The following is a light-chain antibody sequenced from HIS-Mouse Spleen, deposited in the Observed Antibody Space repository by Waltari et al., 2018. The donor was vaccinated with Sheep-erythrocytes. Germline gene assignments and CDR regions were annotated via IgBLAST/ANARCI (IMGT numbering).Light chain of an antibody. CDR2: AAS. CDR1: QGISSY. V-gene: IGKV1-9*01. Sequence: QLTQSPSFLSASVGDRVTITCRASQGISSYLAWYQQKPGTAPKLLIYAASTLQSGVPSRFSGSGSGTEFTLTISSLQPEDFATYYCQQLNSYPHTFGQGTKLEIK. J-gene: IGKJ2*01. CDR3: QQLNSYPHT.